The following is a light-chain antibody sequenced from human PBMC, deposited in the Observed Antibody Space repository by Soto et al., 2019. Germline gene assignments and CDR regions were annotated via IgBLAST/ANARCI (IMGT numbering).Light chain of an antibody. CDR3: AAWDASMSGHV. Sequence: QSVLTQPPSVSAAPGQKVTISCSGSSSNIGGNSVSWYQQLPGTAPKLLIYDDNKRPSGIPDRFSGSKSGTSATLGITGFQTGDEADYYCAAWDASMSGHVFGAGTKVTV. V-gene: IGLV1-51*01. J-gene: IGLJ1*01. CDR2: DDN. CDR1: SSNIGGNS.